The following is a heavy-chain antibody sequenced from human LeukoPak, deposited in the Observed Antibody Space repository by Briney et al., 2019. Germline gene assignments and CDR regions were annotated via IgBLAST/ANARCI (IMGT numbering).Heavy chain of an antibody. D-gene: IGHD5-12*01. CDR3: ARDRSGYDFNYYYYYMDV. CDR1: GYTFTSYA. CDR2: INAGNGNT. V-gene: IGHV1-3*03. J-gene: IGHJ6*03. Sequence: ASVKVSCKASGYTFTSYAMHWVRQAPGQRLEWMGWINAGNGNTKYSQEFQGRVTITRDTSASTAYMELSSLRSEDMAVYYCARDRSGYDFNYYYYYMDVWGKGTTVTVSS.